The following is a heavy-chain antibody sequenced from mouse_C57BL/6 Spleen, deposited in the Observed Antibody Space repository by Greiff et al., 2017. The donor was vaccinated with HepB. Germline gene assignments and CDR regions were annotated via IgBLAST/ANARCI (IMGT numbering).Heavy chain of an antibody. CDR3: ARGPRGSAYYFDY. J-gene: IGHJ2*01. CDR2: IDPSDSET. Sequence: QVQLKQPGAELVRPGSSVKLSCKASGYTFTSYWMHWVKQRPIQGLEWIGNIDPSDSETHYNQKFKDKATLTVDKSSSTAYMQLSSLTSEDSAVYYCARGPRGSAYYFDYWGQGTTLTVSS. CDR1: GYTFTSYW. V-gene: IGHV1-52*01.